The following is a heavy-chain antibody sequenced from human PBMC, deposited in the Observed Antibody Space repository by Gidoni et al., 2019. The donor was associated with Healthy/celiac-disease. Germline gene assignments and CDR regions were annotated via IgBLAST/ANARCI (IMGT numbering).Heavy chain of an antibody. D-gene: IGHD5-12*01. V-gene: IGHV3-9*01. CDR3: AKAGKSIVATLYGMDV. CDR1: GSTFDVYA. J-gene: IGHJ6*02. Sequence: EVQLVESGGGLVQPGRSLRLSCAAPGSTFDVYAMHWVRQAPGKGLEWVSGISWNSGSIGYADSVKGRFTISRDNAKNSLYLQMNSLRAEDTALYYCAKAGKSIVATLYGMDVWGQGTTVTVSS. CDR2: ISWNSGSI.